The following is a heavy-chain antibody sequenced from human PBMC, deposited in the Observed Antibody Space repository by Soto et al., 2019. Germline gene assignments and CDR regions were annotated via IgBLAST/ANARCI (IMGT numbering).Heavy chain of an antibody. J-gene: IGHJ4*02. CDR3: AGTYYYNSGSPN. CDR1: GGSITSYY. D-gene: IGHD3-10*01. Sequence: PSETLSLTCTVSGGSITSYYCGWIRQPPGRGLEWIGYIYYSGSANYNPSLNSRVTMSVDTSKNQFSLKLSSVTAADTAVYYCAGTYYYNSGSPNWGQGTLVTVSS. V-gene: IGHV4-59*01. CDR2: IYYSGSA.